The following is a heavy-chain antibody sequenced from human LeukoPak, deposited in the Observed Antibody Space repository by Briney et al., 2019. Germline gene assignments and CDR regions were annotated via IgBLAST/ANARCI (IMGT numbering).Heavy chain of an antibody. CDR2: ISDNGLDT. V-gene: IGHV3-64*01. CDR3: AREGHSSGHCGVLDI. D-gene: IGHD3-22*01. J-gene: IGHJ3*02. Sequence: GGSLRLSCEVSGFTFSTSVMHWVRQAPGKGLEYVSGISDNGLDTHYGNSVEGRFTISRDNSKNSLYLQMDSLRDEDMAVYYCAREGHSSGHCGVLDIWGQGTMVTVSS. CDR1: GFTFSTSV.